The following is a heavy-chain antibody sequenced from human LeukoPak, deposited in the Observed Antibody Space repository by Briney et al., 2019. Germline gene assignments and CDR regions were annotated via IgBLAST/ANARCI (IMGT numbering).Heavy chain of an antibody. D-gene: IGHD6-6*01. Sequence: PSETLSLTCAVYGGSFSGYYWSWIRQPPGKGLEWIGEINHSGSTNYNPSPKSRVTISVDTSKNQFSLKLSSVTAADTAVYYCARGVGIAARRPQRYNWFDPWGQGTLVTVSS. V-gene: IGHV4-34*01. CDR2: INHSGST. CDR3: ARGVGIAARRPQRYNWFDP. CDR1: GGSFSGYY. J-gene: IGHJ5*02.